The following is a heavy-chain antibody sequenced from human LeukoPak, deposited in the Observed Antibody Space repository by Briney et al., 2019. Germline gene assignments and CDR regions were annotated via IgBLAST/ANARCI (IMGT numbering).Heavy chain of an antibody. D-gene: IGHD2-15*01. CDR3: ARDVSFPATPTWVPAED. CDR2: ISSSSSYI. V-gene: IGHV3-21*01. J-gene: IGHJ4*01. CDR1: GFTFSSYS. Sequence: GGSLRLSCAASGFTFSSYSMNWVRQAPGKGLEWVSSISSSSSYIYYADSVKGRFTISRDNAKNSLYLQMNSLRAEDTAVYYCARDVSFPATPTWVPAEDWGHGTLVTVSS.